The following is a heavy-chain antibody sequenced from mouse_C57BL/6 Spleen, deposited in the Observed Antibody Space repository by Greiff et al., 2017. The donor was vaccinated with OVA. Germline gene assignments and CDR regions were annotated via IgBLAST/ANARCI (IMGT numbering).Heavy chain of an antibody. CDR3: ARDGSSYAMDY. D-gene: IGHD1-1*01. Sequence: VMLVESGAELVRPGASVKLSCKASGYTFTDYYINWVKQRPGQGLEWIARIYPGSGNTYYNEKFKGKATLTAENSSSTAYMQLSSLTSEDSAVYFCARDGSSYAMDYWGQGTSVTVSS. CDR1: GYTFTDYY. V-gene: IGHV1-76*01. CDR2: IYPGSGNT. J-gene: IGHJ4*01.